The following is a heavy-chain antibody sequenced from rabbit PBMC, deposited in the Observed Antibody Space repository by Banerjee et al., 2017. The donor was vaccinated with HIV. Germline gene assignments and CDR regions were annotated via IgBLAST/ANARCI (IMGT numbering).Heavy chain of an antibody. CDR2: INAVTGKP. D-gene: IGHD1-1*01. V-gene: IGHV1S45*01. CDR3: VRSAYVSGSAFYGYFNL. Sequence: QEQLVESGGGLVQPGASLTLTCTASGFSFSSSYYMCWVRQAPGKGLEWIACINAVTGKPLYASWAKGRFTISKTSSTTVTLQMTSLTAADTATYFCVRSAYVSGSAFYGYFNLWGPGTLVTVS. CDR1: GFSFSSSYY. J-gene: IGHJ4*01.